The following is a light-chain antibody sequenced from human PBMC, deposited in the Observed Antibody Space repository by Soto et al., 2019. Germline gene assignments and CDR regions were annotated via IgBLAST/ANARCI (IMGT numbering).Light chain of an antibody. CDR2: AAS. CDR3: QRSYITLRGT. CDR1: QSISNY. Sequence: DLQMTQSPSSLSASVGDRVTITCRASQSISNYLNWYQQKPGKAPKLLIYAASSLQSGVPSRFSGSGSGTDFTLTISSLQAEDVATYYCQRSYITLRGTFGQGTKVEI. V-gene: IGKV1-39*01. J-gene: IGKJ1*01.